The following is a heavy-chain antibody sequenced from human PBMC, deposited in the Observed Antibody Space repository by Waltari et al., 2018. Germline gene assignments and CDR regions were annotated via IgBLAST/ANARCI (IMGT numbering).Heavy chain of an antibody. Sequence: EVQLLESGGGLVQPGGSLTLSCAASGITFSSYTMRWVRQAPGRGWGWVSTSGASGGTFYADSVKGRFTVSRDSSKNTLSLQMNSLRAEDTAVYYCARGPAYYFDYWDQGTLVTVSS. J-gene: IGHJ4*02. CDR2: SGASGGT. V-gene: IGHV3-23*01. CDR3: ARGPAYYFDY. CDR1: GITFSSYT.